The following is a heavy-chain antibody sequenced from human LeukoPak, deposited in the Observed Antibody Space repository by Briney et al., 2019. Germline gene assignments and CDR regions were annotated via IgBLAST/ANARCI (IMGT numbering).Heavy chain of an antibody. J-gene: IGHJ5*02. CDR3: ARGPYGDGFDP. CDR1: GGSFSGYY. CDR2: INHSGST. D-gene: IGHD4-17*01. V-gene: IGHV4-34*01. Sequence: PSETLSLTCAVYGGSFSGYYWSWIRQPPGKGLEWIGEINHSGSTNYNPSLKSRVTISVDTSKNQFSLKLSSVTAADTAVYYCARGPYGDGFDPWGQGTLVTVSS.